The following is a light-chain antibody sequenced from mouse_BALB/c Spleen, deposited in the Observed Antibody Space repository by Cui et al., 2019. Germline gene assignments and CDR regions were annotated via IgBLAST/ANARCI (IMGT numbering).Light chain of an antibody. CDR3: QHFWGTPWT. CDR1: ENIYSN. V-gene: IGKV12-46*01. J-gene: IGKJ1*01. Sequence: DLQMTQSPASLSVSLGETVTITCRASENIYSNVAWYQQKQGKSPQLLVYAATNIADGVPSRFSGSGSGTQYSLKINGLQSEDFGSYYCQHFWGTPWTFGGGTKLEIK. CDR2: AAT.